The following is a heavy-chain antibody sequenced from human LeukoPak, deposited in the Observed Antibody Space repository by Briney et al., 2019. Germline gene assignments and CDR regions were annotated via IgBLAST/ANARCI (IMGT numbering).Heavy chain of an antibody. V-gene: IGHV4-59*12. D-gene: IGHD3-22*01. CDR2: IYYSGST. CDR3: ARGSRSTYYYDSSDPLDY. CDR1: GGSISSYY. Sequence: KPSETLSLTCTVSGGSISSYYWSWIRQPPGKGLEWIGYIYYSGSTNYNPSLKSRVTISVDTSKNQFSLKLSSVTAADTAVYYCARGSRSTYYYDSSDPLDYWGQGTLVTVSS. J-gene: IGHJ4*02.